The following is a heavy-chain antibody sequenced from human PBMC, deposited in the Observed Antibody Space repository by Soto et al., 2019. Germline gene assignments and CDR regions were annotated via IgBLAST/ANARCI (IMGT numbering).Heavy chain of an antibody. CDR1: GDSNSSGDW. D-gene: IGHD2-21*02. Sequence: SETLSLTCAVSGDSNSSGDWWTWVRQPPGERLEWIGEIFHSGTTNYNPSLKSRVTISVDKSKNQFSLKLSSVSAADTAVYYCARIVYCGGDCFSFDYWGQGTLVTVS. J-gene: IGHJ4*02. V-gene: IGHV4-4*02. CDR3: ARIVYCGGDCFSFDY. CDR2: IFHSGTT.